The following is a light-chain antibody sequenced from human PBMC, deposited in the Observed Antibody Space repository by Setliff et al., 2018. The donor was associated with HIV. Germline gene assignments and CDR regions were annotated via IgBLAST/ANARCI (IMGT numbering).Light chain of an antibody. CDR2: EVR. Sequence: ALTQPASVSGSPGQSITISCTGTSSDVGGYNYVSWYQQHPGKAPKLIIYEVRNRPSGASNRFSGSKSGNTASLTISGLQAEDEADYYCSSYAITNTLPFGTGTKVTVL. CDR1: SSDVGGYNY. CDR3: SSYAITNTLP. V-gene: IGLV2-14*01. J-gene: IGLJ1*01.